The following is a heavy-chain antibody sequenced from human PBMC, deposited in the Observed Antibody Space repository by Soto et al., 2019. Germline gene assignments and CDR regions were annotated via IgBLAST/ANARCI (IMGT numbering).Heavy chain of an antibody. V-gene: IGHV3-23*01. Sequence: PGGSLRLSCAASGLICSSYDMSWVRQAPGKGLEWVSTILVDGRTFYVDSVKGRFTISRDSSNNMVYLQMNSLTAGDTALYYCAKATATGGGAFDICGQGTMVT. CDR2: ILVDGRT. D-gene: IGHD2-8*02. CDR1: GLICSSYD. CDR3: AKATATGGGAFDI. J-gene: IGHJ3*02.